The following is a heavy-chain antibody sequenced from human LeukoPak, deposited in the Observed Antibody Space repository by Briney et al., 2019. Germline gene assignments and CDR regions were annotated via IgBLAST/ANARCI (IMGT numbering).Heavy chain of an antibody. J-gene: IGHJ5*02. V-gene: IGHV4-4*07. Sequence: SETLTLICTVSGGSMSGYYWTWIRLPAGKGLEWIGRIHSSGATNSDPSLRSRVTMSIDTSKNHFSLNLKSVTAADTAVYYCARGGRYYDLFDPWGQGTLVTVSS. CDR3: ARGGRYYDLFDP. D-gene: IGHD1-26*01. CDR1: GGSMSGYY. CDR2: IHSSGAT.